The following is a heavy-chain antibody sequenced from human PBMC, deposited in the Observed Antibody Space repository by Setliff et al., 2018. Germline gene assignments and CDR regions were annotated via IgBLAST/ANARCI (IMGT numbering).Heavy chain of an antibody. V-gene: IGHV3-23*01. J-gene: IGHJ5*02. D-gene: IGHD3-10*01. Sequence: LSCAASGFTFSSYAMSWVRQAPGKGLEWVSVISGSGGSTYYADSVKGRFTISRDNSKNTLYLQMNSLRAEDTAVYYCAKNGFGVVALGVNNWFDPWGQGTLVTVSS. CDR3: AKNGFGVVALGVNNWFDP. CDR1: GFTFSSYA. CDR2: ISGSGGST.